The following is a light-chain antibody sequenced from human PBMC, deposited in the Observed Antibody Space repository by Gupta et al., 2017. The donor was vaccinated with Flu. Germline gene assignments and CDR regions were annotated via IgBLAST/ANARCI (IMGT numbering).Light chain of an antibody. CDR3: QGLLT. J-gene: IGKJ5*01. CDR1: QSVGFS. CDR2: ETS. Sequence: EIVLTQSPATLSLSPWERATLYCRESQSVGFSFAWYQQRPGQATRLRIYETSMRGTGIIARFSGNGSATDFTRIRTSIEADDSEVNDGQGLLTFGQGTQMDIK. V-gene: IGKV3-11*01.